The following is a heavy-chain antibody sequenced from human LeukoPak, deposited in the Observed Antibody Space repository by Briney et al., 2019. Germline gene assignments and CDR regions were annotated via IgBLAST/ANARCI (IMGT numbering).Heavy chain of an antibody. V-gene: IGHV3-30*02. CDR1: GFTFSTYG. CDR2: IRYDGTDI. J-gene: IGHJ6*03. CDR3: ARDHSYYDSSGYQPGEYYYYMDV. Sequence: GGSLRLSCAASGFTFSTYGMHWVRQAPGKGLEWVAFIRYDGTDIYYADSVKGRFTISRDNAKNSLYLQMNSLRAEDTAVYYCARDHSYYDSSGYQPGEYYYYMDVWGKGTTVTVSS. D-gene: IGHD3-22*01.